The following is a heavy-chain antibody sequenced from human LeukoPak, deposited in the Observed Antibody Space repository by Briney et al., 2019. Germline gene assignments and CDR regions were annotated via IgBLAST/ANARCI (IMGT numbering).Heavy chain of an antibody. CDR3: ATLYSYGLRAGYYYYMDV. CDR2: IIPIFGTA. V-gene: IGHV1-69*13. Sequence: ASVKVSCKASGGTFSSYAISWVRQAPGQGLEWMGGIIPIFGTANYAQKFQGRVTITADESTSTAYMELSSLRSEDTAVYYCATLYSYGLRAGYYYYMDVWGKGTTVTISS. CDR1: GGTFSSYA. D-gene: IGHD5-18*01. J-gene: IGHJ6*03.